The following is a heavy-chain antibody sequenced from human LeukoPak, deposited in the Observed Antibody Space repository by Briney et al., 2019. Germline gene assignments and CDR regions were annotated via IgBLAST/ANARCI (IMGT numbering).Heavy chain of an antibody. CDR3: ARRGGSGRAFDY. CDR1: GASXSGGTYY. V-gene: IGHV4-39*01. Sequence: XTCSVXGASXSGGTYYWGWIRPPPGKGLEWXGSIYYTGSTYDNPSLKSRVTISVDTSKNQFSLKLSSVTAADTAVYYCARRGGSGRAFDYWGQGTLVTVSS. CDR2: IYYTGST. D-gene: IGHD1-26*01. J-gene: IGHJ4*02.